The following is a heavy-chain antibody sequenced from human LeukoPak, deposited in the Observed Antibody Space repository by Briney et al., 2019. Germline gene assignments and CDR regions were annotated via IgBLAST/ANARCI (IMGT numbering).Heavy chain of an antibody. CDR2: IIPIFGTA. Sequence: ASVKVSCKASGGTFSNFAITWVRQAPGQGLEWMGGIIPIFGTANYAQKFQGRVTIIADESTSTSDMELSSLRSEDTAVYYCARAYCSTASCLYGIYYYYYMDVWGKGTTVTVSS. CDR3: ARAYCSTASCLYGIYYYYYMDV. V-gene: IGHV1-69*13. CDR1: GGTFSNFA. J-gene: IGHJ6*03. D-gene: IGHD2-2*01.